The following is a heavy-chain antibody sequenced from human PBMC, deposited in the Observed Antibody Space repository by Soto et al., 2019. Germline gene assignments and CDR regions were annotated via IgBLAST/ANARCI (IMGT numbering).Heavy chain of an antibody. CDR3: ARAAPSRISSYGMDV. D-gene: IGHD6-6*01. Sequence: SETLSLTCTVSGGSIGGSNYFWGWIRQSPGTGLEWLGTIYSSGSTYYNPSLKSRITMSLDTSKNQFSLNLNSVTAADTAVYYCARAAPSRISSYGMDVWGQGTTVTVSS. CDR1: GGSIGGSNYF. J-gene: IGHJ6*02. V-gene: IGHV4-39*07. CDR2: IYSSGST.